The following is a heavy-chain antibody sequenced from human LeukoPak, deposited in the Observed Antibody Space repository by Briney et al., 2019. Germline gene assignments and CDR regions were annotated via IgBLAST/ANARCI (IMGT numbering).Heavy chain of an antibody. CDR3: AELGITMIRGV. V-gene: IGHV3-48*03. Sequence: GGSLRLSCAASGFTFSSYEMNWVRQAPGKGLERVSYISSSGSTIYYADSVKGRFTISRDNAKNSLYLQMNSLRAEDTAVYYCAELGITMIRGVWGKGTTVTISS. CDR2: ISSSGSTI. CDR1: GFTFSSYE. D-gene: IGHD3-22*01. J-gene: IGHJ6*04.